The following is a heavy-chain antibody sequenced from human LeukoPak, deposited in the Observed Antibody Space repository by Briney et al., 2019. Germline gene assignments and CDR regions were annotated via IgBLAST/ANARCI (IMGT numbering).Heavy chain of an antibody. J-gene: IGHJ4*02. CDR3: ARHLSGVTGYTYGRGIDY. CDR1: GFTFSSYW. Sequence: GGSLRLSCAASGFTFSSYWMSWVRQAPGKGLEWVANIKKDGSEKYYVDSVKGRFTNSRDNAKTSVYLQMNSLRAEDTAVYYCARHLSGVTGYTYGRGIDYWGQGTLVTVSS. D-gene: IGHD5-18*01. V-gene: IGHV3-7*01. CDR2: IKKDGSEK.